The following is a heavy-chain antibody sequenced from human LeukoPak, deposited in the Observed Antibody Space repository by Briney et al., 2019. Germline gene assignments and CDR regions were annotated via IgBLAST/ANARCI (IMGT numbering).Heavy chain of an antibody. D-gene: IGHD5-18*01. CDR1: GFTFSSYG. V-gene: IGHV3-30*18. CDR2: ISYDGSNK. J-gene: IGHJ4*02. CDR3: AKGPRDSYGYIDY. Sequence: QSGGSLRLSCAASGFTFSSYGMHWVRQAPGKGLEWVAVISYDGSNKYYADSVKGRFTISRDSSKNTLYLQMNSLRAEDTAVYYCAKGPRDSYGYIDYWGQGTLVTVSS.